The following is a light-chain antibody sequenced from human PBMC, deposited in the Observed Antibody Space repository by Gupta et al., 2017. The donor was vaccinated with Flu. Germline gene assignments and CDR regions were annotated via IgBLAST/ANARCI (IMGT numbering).Light chain of an antibody. V-gene: IGKV4-1*01. Sequence: SLGERATINCKSSQSVLYSSNNKNYVAWYQQKPGQPPKLLIYWASTRESGVPDRFSGSGSGTDFTLTISSLQAEDVAVYYCQQYYSTPPAFGGGTKVEIK. CDR2: WAS. CDR3: QQYYSTPPA. J-gene: IGKJ4*01. CDR1: QSVLYSSNNKNY.